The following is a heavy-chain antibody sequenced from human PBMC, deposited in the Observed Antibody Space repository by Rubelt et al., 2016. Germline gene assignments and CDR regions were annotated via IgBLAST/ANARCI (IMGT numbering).Heavy chain of an antibody. CDR3: AGHYYDRSGYYLEGFYY. CDR2: ISYSGSI. Sequence: QLQLQESGPGLVKPSETLSLTCTVSGGSISSSSYYWGWIRQPPGKGLEWIGSISYSGSIYYNPSLRSRLTLSVDTSKNQFFLKRSSWPAADTAVYYGAGHYYDRSGYYLEGFYYWGQGTLVTVSS. J-gene: IGHJ4*02. CDR1: GGSISSSSYY. V-gene: IGHV4-39*01. D-gene: IGHD3-22*01.